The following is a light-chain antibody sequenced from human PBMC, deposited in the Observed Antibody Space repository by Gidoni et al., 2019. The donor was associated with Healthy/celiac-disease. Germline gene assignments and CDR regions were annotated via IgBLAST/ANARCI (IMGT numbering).Light chain of an antibody. CDR2: AAS. CDR3: RQSYSTALT. V-gene: IGKV1-39*01. J-gene: IGKJ4*01. CDR1: QTISSY. Sequence: IQMTHSPSSLSASVGVRVTITCRASQTISSYLNWYQQKPGKDPKLLIYAASSMPSGVPSRCSCSGSGTDFTLTISSLQPEDFATYYCRQSYSTALTFGGGTKVEIK.